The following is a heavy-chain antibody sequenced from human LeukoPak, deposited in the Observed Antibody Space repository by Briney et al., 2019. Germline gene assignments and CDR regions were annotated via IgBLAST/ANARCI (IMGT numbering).Heavy chain of an antibody. V-gene: IGHV3-23*01. Sequence: GGSLRLSCAASGFTFSTYAVSWVRQAPGKGLEWVSAISTTGGITYYTDSVKGRFTISRDNSKNTLYLQMNSLRADDTAVYYCARAVVGATHWGQGTLVTVSS. CDR3: ARAVVGATH. D-gene: IGHD1-26*01. J-gene: IGHJ4*02. CDR2: ISTTGGIT. CDR1: GFTFSTYA.